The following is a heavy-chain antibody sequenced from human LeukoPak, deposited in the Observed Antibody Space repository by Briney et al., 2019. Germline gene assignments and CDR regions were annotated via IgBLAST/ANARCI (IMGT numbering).Heavy chain of an antibody. Sequence: SETLSLTCTVSGGSISGDYWSWIRQPPGKGLEWIGYIYYSGSTKYNPSLKSRVIILVDTSKNQFSLKLSSVSAADTAVYYCARLVLPYDFWSGYYALSQAVAGYFDYWGQGTLVTVSS. CDR1: GGSISGDY. V-gene: IGHV4-59*01. CDR3: ARLVLPYDFWSGYYALSQAVAGYFDY. J-gene: IGHJ4*02. CDR2: IYYSGST. D-gene: IGHD3-3*01.